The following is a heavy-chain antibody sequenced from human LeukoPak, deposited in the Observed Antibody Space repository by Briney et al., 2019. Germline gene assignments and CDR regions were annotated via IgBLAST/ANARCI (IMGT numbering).Heavy chain of an antibody. Sequence: GGSLRLSCAASGFTFSSYSMNWVRQAPGKGLEWVAVISYDGSNKYYADSVKGRFTISRDNSKNTLYLQMNSLRAEDTAVYYCARDNVGVWGQGTTVTVSS. CDR2: ISYDGSNK. CDR3: ARDNVGV. V-gene: IGHV3-30*03. CDR1: GFTFSSYS. D-gene: IGHD2-15*01. J-gene: IGHJ6*02.